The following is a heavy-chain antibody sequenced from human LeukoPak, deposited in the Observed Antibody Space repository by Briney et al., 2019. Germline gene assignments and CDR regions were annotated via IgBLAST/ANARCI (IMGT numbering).Heavy chain of an antibody. D-gene: IGHD1-26*01. Sequence: GGSLRLSCAASGFTFSSYWMHWVRQAPGKGLVWVSRINSDGSSTSYADSVKGRFTISRDNAKNTLYLQMNSLRAEDTAVYYCARVGSGSYFYYYYYMDVWGKGTTVTVSS. J-gene: IGHJ6*03. CDR2: INSDGSST. CDR3: ARVGSGSYFYYYYYMDV. CDR1: GFTFSSYW. V-gene: IGHV3-74*01.